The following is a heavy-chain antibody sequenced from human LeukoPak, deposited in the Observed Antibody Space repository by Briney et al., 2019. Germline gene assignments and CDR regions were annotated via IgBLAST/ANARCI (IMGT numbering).Heavy chain of an antibody. Sequence: ASVKVSCKASGYTFTSYGISWVRQAPGQGLEWMGWISAYNGNTNYAQKLQGRVTMTTDTSTSTAYMELRSLRSDDTAVYYCARDVEKTSGYYSSFHYFDYWGQGTLVTVSS. CDR2: ISAYNGNT. J-gene: IGHJ4*02. D-gene: IGHD3-22*01. CDR1: GYTFTSYG. V-gene: IGHV1-18*01. CDR3: ARDVEKTSGYYSSFHYFDY.